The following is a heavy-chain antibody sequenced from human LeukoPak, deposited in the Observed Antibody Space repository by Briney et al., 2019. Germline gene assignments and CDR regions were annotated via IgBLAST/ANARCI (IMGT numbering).Heavy chain of an antibody. V-gene: IGHV1-46*01. CDR3: ARVVGGLAFSTFDY. D-gene: IGHD2-15*01. J-gene: IGHJ4*02. Sequence: ASVKVSCKASVYTFTRHYMHWVRQAPGQGLEWMGIINPSGGSTIYAQKFQGRVTMTRDTSTSTVYMELSSLRSEDTAVYYCARVVGGLAFSTFDYWGQGTLVTVSS. CDR1: VYTFTRHY. CDR2: INPSGGST.